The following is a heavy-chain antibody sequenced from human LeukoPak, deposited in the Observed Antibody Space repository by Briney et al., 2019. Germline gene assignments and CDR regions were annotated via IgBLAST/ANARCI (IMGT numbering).Heavy chain of an antibody. CDR1: GFTFSNYA. CDR2: ISGTGGSK. J-gene: IGHJ5*02. CDR3: VNWFDP. V-gene: IGHV3-23*01. Sequence: GGSLRLSCAASGFTFSNYAMSWVRQAPGRGLECVSAISGTGGSKYYADSVKGRFTISRDNSKNTFYLQMSSLRVEDTAVYYCVNWFDPWGQGTLVTVSS.